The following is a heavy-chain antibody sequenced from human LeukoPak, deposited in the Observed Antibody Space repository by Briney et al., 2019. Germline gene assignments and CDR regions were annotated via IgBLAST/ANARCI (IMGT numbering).Heavy chain of an antibody. Sequence: ASVKVSCKASGYTFTSNDINWVRQATGQGLEWMGWMNPNSGNTGYAQKFQGRVTMTRNTSISTAYMELSSLRSEDTAVYYCARGRVVRGVITKRRPDYWGQGTLVTVSS. CDR3: ARGRVVRGVITKRRPDY. J-gene: IGHJ4*02. V-gene: IGHV1-8*01. CDR2: MNPNSGNT. CDR1: GYTFTSND. D-gene: IGHD3-10*01.